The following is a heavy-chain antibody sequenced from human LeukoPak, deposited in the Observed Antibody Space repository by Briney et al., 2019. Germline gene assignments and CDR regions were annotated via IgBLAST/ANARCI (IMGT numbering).Heavy chain of an antibody. V-gene: IGHV3-7*01. D-gene: IGHD2-15*01. CDR1: GFTFSSYW. CDR3: ARDKVSGATHFDY. Sequence: GGSLRLSCAASGFTFSSYWMSWVRQAPGKGVEWVANIKQDGSERYYVDSVKGRFTISRDNTKTSLYLQMSSLRAEDTAVSYGARDKVSGATHFDYWGQGTLVTVSS. J-gene: IGHJ4*02. CDR2: IKQDGSER.